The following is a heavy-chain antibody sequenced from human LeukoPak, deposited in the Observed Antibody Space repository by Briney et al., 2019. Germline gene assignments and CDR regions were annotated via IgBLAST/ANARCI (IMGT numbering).Heavy chain of an antibody. CDR1: GYAINIDYS. CDR3: ASMGRVGSSWYPRRHYFDY. D-gene: IGHD6-13*01. J-gene: IGHJ4*02. CDR2: ISPNGIT. V-gene: IGHV4-38-2*01. Sequence: SETLSLTCFVSGYAINIDYSWGWIRQSPGKGLEWIGVISPNGITYYNPSLRGRVTISEDTSKNQFSLKLRSMTATDTAMYYCASMGRVGSSWYPRRHYFDYWGQGTLVTVSS.